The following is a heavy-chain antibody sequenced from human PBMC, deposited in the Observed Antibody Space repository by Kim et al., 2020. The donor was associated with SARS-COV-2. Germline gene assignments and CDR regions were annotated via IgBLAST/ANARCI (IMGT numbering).Heavy chain of an antibody. V-gene: IGHV3-23*01. CDR2: ISGGGGST. Sequence: VRQAPGKGLEWVSAISGGGGSTYYADSVKGRFTISRDNSNNTLCLQMNSLRAEDTAVYYCAKVPFGVAPYYFDYWGQGTLVTVSS. J-gene: IGHJ4*02. CDR3: AKVPFGVAPYYFDY. D-gene: IGHD3-16*01.